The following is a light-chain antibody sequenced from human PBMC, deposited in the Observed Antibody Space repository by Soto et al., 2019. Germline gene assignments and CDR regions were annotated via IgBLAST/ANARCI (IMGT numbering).Light chain of an antibody. CDR2: GAS. V-gene: IGKV3-15*01. CDR1: QSLRSD. J-gene: IGKJ5*01. CDR3: QQYDNGPPT. Sequence: EIVMTQSPSTLSVSPGDRATLSCRASQSLRSDLAWYQQKPGQAPRLLIYGASTRATDIPARFSGSGSGTEFTLTISSLQSEDFAVYYCQQYDNGPPTFGQGTRLENK.